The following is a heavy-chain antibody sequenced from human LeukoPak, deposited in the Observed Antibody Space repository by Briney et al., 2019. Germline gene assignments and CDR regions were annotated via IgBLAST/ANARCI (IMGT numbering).Heavy chain of an antibody. V-gene: IGHV4-59*08. CDR2: IYSSGST. D-gene: IGHD3-10*01. CDR1: GGSLSSFY. Sequence: SETLSLICTVSGGSLSSFYWSWIRQPPGKGLEWIGYIYSSGSTSYNPSLESRVTISEDTSKNQFSLKLRSVTAADTAVYYCARRSWYVDYWGQGTLVTVSS. CDR3: ARRSWYVDY. J-gene: IGHJ4*02.